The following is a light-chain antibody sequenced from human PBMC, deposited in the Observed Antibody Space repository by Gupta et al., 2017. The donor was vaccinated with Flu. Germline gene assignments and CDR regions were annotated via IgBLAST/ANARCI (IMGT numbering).Light chain of an antibody. CDR2: EVT. CDR1: SSDVGGSNY. J-gene: IGLJ1*01. Sequence: QSALTQPPSASGSPGQSITISCTGTSSDVGGSNYVSWYQQHSGRAPKLMIYEVTKRPSGVPDRFSGSKSGNTASLTVSGLQAEDEADYYCSSYAGSNNFVFGTGTKITVL. V-gene: IGLV2-8*01. CDR3: SSYAGSNNFV.